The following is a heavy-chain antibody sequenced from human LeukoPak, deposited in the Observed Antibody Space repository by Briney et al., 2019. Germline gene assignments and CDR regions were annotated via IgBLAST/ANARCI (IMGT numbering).Heavy chain of an antibody. CDR3: ASRIFGVVTGDY. J-gene: IGHJ4*02. Sequence: GGSLRLSCAASGFTFSSYSMNWVRQAPGKGLEWVSSISSSSSYIYYADLVKGRFTISRDNAKNSLYLQMNSLRAEDTAVYYCASRIFGVVTGDYWGQGTLVTVSS. V-gene: IGHV3-21*01. CDR1: GFTFSSYS. D-gene: IGHD3-3*01. CDR2: ISSSSSYI.